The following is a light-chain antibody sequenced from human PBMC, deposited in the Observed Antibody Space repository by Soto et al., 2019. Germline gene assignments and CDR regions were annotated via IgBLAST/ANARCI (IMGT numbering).Light chain of an antibody. V-gene: IGKV1-5*01. CDR2: HAS. Sequence: DIQMTQSPSTLSASIGDTITLTCRASQSVSVWLAWYQQKPGKAPKLLLYHASSLASGVPSRFSGSGSGTEFTLTITSLQPDDFATYYCQQCNTYPLTFGAGTKVYMK. CDR3: QQCNTYPLT. J-gene: IGKJ4*01. CDR1: QSVSVW.